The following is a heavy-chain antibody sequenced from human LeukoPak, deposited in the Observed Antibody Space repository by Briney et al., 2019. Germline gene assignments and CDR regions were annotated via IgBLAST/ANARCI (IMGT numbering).Heavy chain of an antibody. CDR1: GFTFSSYA. D-gene: IGHD3-10*01. CDR3: AKDPGVARFGELWNYLDP. V-gene: IGHV3-23*01. Sequence: PGGSLRLSCAASGFTFSSYAMSRVRQAPGKGLEWVSFISAGGGSTYSADSVKGRFTISRDNSKKTLYLQLSRLRAEDTAVYYCAKDPGVARFGELWNYLDPWGQGTLVTVSS. J-gene: IGHJ5*02. CDR2: ISAGGGST.